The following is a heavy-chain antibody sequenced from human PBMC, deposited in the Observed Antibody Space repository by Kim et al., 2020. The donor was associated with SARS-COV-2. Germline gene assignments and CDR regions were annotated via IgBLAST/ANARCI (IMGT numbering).Heavy chain of an antibody. V-gene: IGHV3-30-3*01. Sequence: GGSLRLSCAASGFTFSTYAMNWVRQAPGKGLEWVALISDDGNNKYYADSVKGRFTISIDNSKDTLYLQMNSLRPEDTAVYYCARDYYYGSGSYYIDYWGQGTLVTVSS. CDR2: ISDDGNNK. J-gene: IGHJ4*02. CDR1: GFTFSTYA. CDR3: ARDYYYGSGSYYIDY. D-gene: IGHD3-10*01.